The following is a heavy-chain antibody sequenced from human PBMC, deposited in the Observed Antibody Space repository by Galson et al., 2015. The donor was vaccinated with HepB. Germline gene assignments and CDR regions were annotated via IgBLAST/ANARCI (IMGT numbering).Heavy chain of an antibody. D-gene: IGHD6-13*01. CDR3: AKDGKISAAGPGGYYYYMDV. Sequence: SLRLSCAASGFTFSSYGMHWVRQAPGKGLEWVAVISYDGSNKYYADSVKGRFTISRDNSKNTLYLQMNSLRAEDTAVYYCAKDGKISAAGPGGYYYYMDVWGKGTTVTVSS. V-gene: IGHV3-30*18. J-gene: IGHJ6*03. CDR2: ISYDGSNK. CDR1: GFTFSSYG.